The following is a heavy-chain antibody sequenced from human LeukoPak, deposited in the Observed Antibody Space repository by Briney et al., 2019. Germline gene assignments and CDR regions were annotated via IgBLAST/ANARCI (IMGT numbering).Heavy chain of an antibody. D-gene: IGHD3-3*01. CDR2: INHSGST. Sequence: SETLSLTCAVYGGSFSGYYWSWIRQPPGKGLEWIGEINHSGSTNYNPSLKSRVTISVDTSKNQFSLKLSSVTAADTAVYYCARIFEGVEDSECYFDYWGQGTLVTVSS. V-gene: IGHV4-34*01. J-gene: IGHJ4*02. CDR1: GGSFSGYY. CDR3: ARIFEGVEDSECYFDY.